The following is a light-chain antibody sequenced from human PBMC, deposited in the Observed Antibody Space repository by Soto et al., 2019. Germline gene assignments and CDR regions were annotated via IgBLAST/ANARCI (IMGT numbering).Light chain of an antibody. V-gene: IGKV1-27*01. Sequence: DIQMTQSPSSLSASVGDTVTITCRASQGIIDYLAWYQQRPGKAPNLLIYAASTLQIGVPSRFSGSGAGTDITLTISSLQPEDAATYYCQKYDSAPQTFGPGTKVEIK. CDR2: AAS. J-gene: IGKJ1*01. CDR1: QGIIDY. CDR3: QKYDSAPQT.